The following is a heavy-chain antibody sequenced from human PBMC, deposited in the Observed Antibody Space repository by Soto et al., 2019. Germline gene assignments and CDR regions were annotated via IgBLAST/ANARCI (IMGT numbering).Heavy chain of an antibody. D-gene: IGHD3-22*01. CDR2: ISYDGSNK. Sequence: GGSLRLSCAASGFTFSSYGMHWVRQAPGKGLEWVAVISYDGSNKYYADSVKGRFTISRDNSKNTLYLQMNSLRAEDTAVYYCAKDRLEYYYDSSGYYGEYWGKGVLVNV. CDR1: GFTFSSYG. J-gene: IGHJ4*02. V-gene: IGHV3-30*18. CDR3: AKDRLEYYYDSSGYYGEY.